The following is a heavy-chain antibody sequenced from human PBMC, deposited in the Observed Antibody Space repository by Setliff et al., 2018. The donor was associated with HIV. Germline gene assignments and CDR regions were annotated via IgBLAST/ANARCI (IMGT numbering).Heavy chain of an antibody. CDR1: GYTFTRYF. D-gene: IGHD1-26*01. Sequence: ASVKVSCKASGYTFTRYFMHCVRQAPGQGLEWLGMINPSGGSTWYVQKFQGRVTMTGDTSTNTLYMELSSLRSEDTAVYYCARGWEGGMDYWGQGTLVTVSS. V-gene: IGHV1-46*01. CDR2: INPSGGST. J-gene: IGHJ4*02. CDR3: ARGWEGGMDY.